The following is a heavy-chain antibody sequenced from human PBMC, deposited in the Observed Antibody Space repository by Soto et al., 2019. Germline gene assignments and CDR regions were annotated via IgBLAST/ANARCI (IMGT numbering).Heavy chain of an antibody. Sequence: GESLKISCKGSGYSFTRYWIGCVRQMPGKGLEWMGIIYPGDSDTRYSPSFQGQVTISADKSISTAYLQWSSLKASDTAMYYCARLGIAVAGTYGMDVWGQGTTVTVSS. CDR2: IYPGDSDT. J-gene: IGHJ6*02. V-gene: IGHV5-51*01. D-gene: IGHD6-19*01. CDR3: ARLGIAVAGTYGMDV. CDR1: GYSFTRYW.